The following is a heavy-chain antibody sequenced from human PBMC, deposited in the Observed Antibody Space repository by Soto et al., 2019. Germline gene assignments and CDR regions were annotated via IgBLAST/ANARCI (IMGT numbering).Heavy chain of an antibody. V-gene: IGHV5-51*01. D-gene: IGHD4-4*01. J-gene: IGHJ5*02. CDR2: IYPGDSDT. Sequence: PGESLKISCKGSGYSFTSYWIGWVRQMPGKGLEWMGIIYPGDSDTTYSPSFQGQVTISADTSINTAYLQFTSLKASDSAIYYCARREGDFSKLDHWGHGTLVTVSS. CDR3: ARREGDFSKLDH. CDR1: GYSFTSYW.